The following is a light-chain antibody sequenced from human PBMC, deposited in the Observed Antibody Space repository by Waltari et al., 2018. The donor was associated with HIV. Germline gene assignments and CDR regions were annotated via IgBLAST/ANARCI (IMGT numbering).Light chain of an antibody. Sequence: QSALTQPRSVSGSPGQSVTISCTGTSSDVGGYNSVSWYQQHPGKAPRLMIYDVYKRPSGVPDRFSGSKSGNTASLTISGLQAEDEADYYCCSYAGSYTFVVFGGGTKLTVL. CDR2: DVY. CDR3: CSYAGSYTFVV. CDR1: SSDVGGYNS. V-gene: IGLV2-11*01. J-gene: IGLJ3*02.